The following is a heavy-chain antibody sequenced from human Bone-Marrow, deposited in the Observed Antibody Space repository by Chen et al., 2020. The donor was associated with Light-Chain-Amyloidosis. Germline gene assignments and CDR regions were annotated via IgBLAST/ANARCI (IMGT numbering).Heavy chain of an antibody. CDR1: GGSISSGDQY. V-gene: IGHV4-30-4*01. D-gene: IGHD3-22*01. Sequence: QVRLQQSGPGLVKPSQTLSLTCTVSGGSISSGDQYWSWIRQPPGKGLEWIGYVYYTGSTYHNPSLNSRVTLSVDTSKNEFSLKLSSVTAADTAVYYCASLQLEYDSTRYLYYFDYWGQGTPVTVSS. CDR2: VYYTGST. CDR3: ASLQLEYDSTRYLYYFDY. J-gene: IGHJ4*02.